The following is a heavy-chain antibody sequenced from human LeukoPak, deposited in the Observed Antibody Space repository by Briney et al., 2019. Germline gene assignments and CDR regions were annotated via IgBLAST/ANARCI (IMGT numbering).Heavy chain of an antibody. D-gene: IGHD4-23*01. Sequence: RGSLRLSCVASGFPFSAYAMSWVRQAPNKGLEWVSGIRGSGSTTYYARSVKGRFTVSRDNSKNTLYLQMNSLRVDDTAVYYCAKSLDYGGNRARLDFWGQGTLVTVSS. CDR2: IRGSGSTT. J-gene: IGHJ4*02. CDR3: AKSLDYGGNRARLDF. V-gene: IGHV3-23*01. CDR1: GFPFSAYA.